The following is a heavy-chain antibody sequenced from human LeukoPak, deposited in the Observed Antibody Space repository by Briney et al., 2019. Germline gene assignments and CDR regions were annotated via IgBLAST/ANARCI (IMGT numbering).Heavy chain of an antibody. CDR1: GGSISSYY. V-gene: IGHV4-59*08. CDR2: IYYSGST. Sequence: SETLSLTCTVSGGSISSYYWSWIRQPPGKGLEWIGYIYYSGSTNYNPSLKSRVTISVDTSKNQFSLKLSSVTAADTAVYYCARATMAYYYYYGMDVWGQGTTVTVSS. CDR3: ARATMAYYYYYGMDV. J-gene: IGHJ6*02. D-gene: IGHD3-10*01.